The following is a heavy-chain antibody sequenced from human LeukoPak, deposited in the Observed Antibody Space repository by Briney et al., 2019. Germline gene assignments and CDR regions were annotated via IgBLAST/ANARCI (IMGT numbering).Heavy chain of an antibody. CDR1: GYTYNNYD. CDR3: VRAMAPLDTFNYQYAMDV. CDR2: MNPNSGNT. Sequence: ASVKVSCKASGYTYNNYDINWVRQAPGQGLEWMGGMNPNSGNTGYAQKFQGRFTLTRETFISTAYMELSSLRSDDTAVYYCVRAMAPLDTFNYQYAMDVWGQGTTVTVSS. V-gene: IGHV1-8*01. D-gene: IGHD5-24*01. J-gene: IGHJ6*02.